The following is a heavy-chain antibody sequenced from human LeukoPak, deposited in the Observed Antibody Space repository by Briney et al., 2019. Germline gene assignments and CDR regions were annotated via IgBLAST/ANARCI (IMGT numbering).Heavy chain of an antibody. D-gene: IGHD6-19*01. V-gene: IGHV3-23*01. Sequence: GGSLRLSCAASGFTFSSYAMSWVRQAPGKGLKWVSTINDNGAGTYYADSVKGRFTISRDNAKNSLYLQMNSLRAEDTALYYCAKDIAVAGMTFWYFDLWGRGTLVTVSS. CDR2: INDNGAGT. CDR1: GFTFSSYA. J-gene: IGHJ2*01. CDR3: AKDIAVAGMTFWYFDL.